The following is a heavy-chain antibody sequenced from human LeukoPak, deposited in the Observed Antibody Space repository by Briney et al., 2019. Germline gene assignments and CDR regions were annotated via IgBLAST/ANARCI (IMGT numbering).Heavy chain of an antibody. D-gene: IGHD3-10*01. CDR1: GFTFSNHI. CDR3: AREGNAFDI. J-gene: IGHJ3*02. CDR2: MRQDGSDK. Sequence: PGGSLRLSCAASGFTFSNHIISWVRQAPGKGLEWVANMRQDGSDKYYVDFVKGRFTISRDNAKNSLYLQMNSLRAEDTVVYYCAREGNAFDIWGQGAMVTVSS. V-gene: IGHV3-7*01.